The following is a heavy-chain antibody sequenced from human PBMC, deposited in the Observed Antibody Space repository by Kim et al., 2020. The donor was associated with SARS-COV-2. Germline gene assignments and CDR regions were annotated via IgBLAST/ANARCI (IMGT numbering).Heavy chain of an antibody. CDR2: ISSSSSYT. D-gene: IGHD2-8*01. CDR3: ARDGLLYASSYYYYGMDV. J-gene: IGHJ6*02. Sequence: GGSLRLSCAASGFTFSDYYMSWIRQAPGKGLEWVSYISSSSSYTNYADSVKGRFTISRDNAKNSLYLQMNSLRAEDTAVYYCARDGLLYASSYYYYGMDVWGQGTTVTVSS. CDR1: GFTFSDYY. V-gene: IGHV3-11*06.